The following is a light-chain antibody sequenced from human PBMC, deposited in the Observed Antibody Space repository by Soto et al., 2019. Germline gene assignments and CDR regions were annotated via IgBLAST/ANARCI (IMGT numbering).Light chain of an antibody. V-gene: IGLV2-14*01. CDR1: SSDVGGYNY. CDR2: EVS. Sequence: QSVLTQPASVSGSLGQSITISCTGTSSDVGGYNYVSWYQQNPGTAPKVMIYEVSNRPSGVSNRFSGSKSGNTASLTISGLQAEDEADYYCSSYTTSGTPVFGGGTKVTVL. J-gene: IGLJ3*02. CDR3: SSYTTSGTPV.